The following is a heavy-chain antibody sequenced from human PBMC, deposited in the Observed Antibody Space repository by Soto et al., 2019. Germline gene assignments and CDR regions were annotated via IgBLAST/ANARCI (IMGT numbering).Heavy chain of an antibody. Sequence: QVQLQESGPGLVKPSQTLSLTCTVSGGSISSRGYYWSWIRQHPGKGLEWIGYIYYSGSTYYNPSLKSRVTISVDTSKSQFSLKLSSVTAADTAMYYCARASDNYYYFGMDVWGQGTTVTVS. CDR3: ARASDNYYYFGMDV. CDR2: IYYSGST. J-gene: IGHJ6*02. V-gene: IGHV4-31*03. CDR1: GGSISSRGYY.